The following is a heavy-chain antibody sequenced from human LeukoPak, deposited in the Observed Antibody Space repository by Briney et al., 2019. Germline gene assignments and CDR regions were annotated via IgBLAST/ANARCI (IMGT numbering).Heavy chain of an antibody. CDR1: GFTVSSNY. Sequence: PGGSLRLSCAASGFTVSSNYMSWVRQAPGKGLEWVSVIYSGGSTYYADSVKGRFTISRDNSKNTLYLKMNSLRAEDTAVYYCARSSGRYDSSGYSDYWGQGPLVTVSS. CDR2: IYSGGST. CDR3: ARSSGRYDSSGYSDY. J-gene: IGHJ4*02. V-gene: IGHV3-53*01. D-gene: IGHD3-22*01.